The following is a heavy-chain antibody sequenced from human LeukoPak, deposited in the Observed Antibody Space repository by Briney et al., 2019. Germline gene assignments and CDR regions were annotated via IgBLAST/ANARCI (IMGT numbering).Heavy chain of an antibody. D-gene: IGHD1-26*01. CDR2: IYSGGST. CDR1: GFTVSSNY. V-gene: IGHV3-66*01. J-gene: IGHJ4*02. CDR3: ARDPGTWELVH. Sequence: GGSLRLSCAASGFTVSSNYMSWVRQAPGKGLEWVSVIYSGGSTYYADSVKGRYTISRDNSKNTLYLQMNSLRAEDTAVYYCARDPGTWELVHWGQGTLVTVSS.